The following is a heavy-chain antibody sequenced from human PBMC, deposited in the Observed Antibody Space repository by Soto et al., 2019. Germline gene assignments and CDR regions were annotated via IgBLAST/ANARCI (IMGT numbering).Heavy chain of an antibody. CDR2: INPNSGGT. D-gene: IGHD3-3*01. J-gene: IGHJ6*02. Sequence: ASVKVSCKASGYTFTGYYMHWVRQAPGQGLEWMGWINPNSGGTNYAQKFQGRVTMTRDTSINTAYMERSRLRSDDTAVYYCAREEHTIFGGYYGMDVWGQGTTVTVSS. V-gene: IGHV1-2*02. CDR3: AREEHTIFGGYYGMDV. CDR1: GYTFTGYY.